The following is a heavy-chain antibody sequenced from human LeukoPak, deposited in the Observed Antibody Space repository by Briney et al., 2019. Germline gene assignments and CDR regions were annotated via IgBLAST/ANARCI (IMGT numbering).Heavy chain of an antibody. CDR1: GGSISSGGYY. CDR3: AREGTIAAAGSPIDY. V-gene: IGHV4-31*03. Sequence: SETLSLTCTVSGGSISSGGYYWSWIRQHPGKGQEWIGYIYYSGSTYYNPSLKSRVTISVDTSKNQFSLKLSSVTAADTAVYYCAREGTIAAAGSPIDYWGQGTLVTVSS. J-gene: IGHJ4*02. D-gene: IGHD6-13*01. CDR2: IYYSGST.